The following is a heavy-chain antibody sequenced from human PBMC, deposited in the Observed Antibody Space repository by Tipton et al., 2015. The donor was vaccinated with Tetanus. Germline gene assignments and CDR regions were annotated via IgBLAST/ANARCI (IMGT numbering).Heavy chain of an antibody. CDR2: ISGSGDKT. J-gene: IGHJ4*02. V-gene: IGHV3-23*01. D-gene: IGHD3-3*01. Sequence: SLRLSCVATGFNVRSNFINWVRQAPGKGPEWVSGISGSGDKTHYAGSVKGRFTISRDNSKNTLYLQMNSLRVEDTAVYYCARDFEWSFDYWGQGTLVTVSS. CDR3: ARDFEWSFDY. CDR1: GFNVRSNF.